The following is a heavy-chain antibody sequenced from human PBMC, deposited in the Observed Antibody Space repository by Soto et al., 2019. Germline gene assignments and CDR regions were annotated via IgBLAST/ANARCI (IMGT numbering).Heavy chain of an antibody. V-gene: IGHV4-34*01. CDR1: GGSFSGYY. D-gene: IGHD3-10*01. CDR2: INHSGST. CDR3: ARGNQYYYGSGSYYNNWFDP. J-gene: IGHJ5*02. Sequence: TLSLTCAVYGGSFSGYYWSWIRQPPGKGLEWIGEINHSGSTNYNPSLKSRVTISVDTSKNQFSLKLSSVTAADMAVYYCARGNQYYYGSGSYYNNWFDPWGQGTLVTVSS.